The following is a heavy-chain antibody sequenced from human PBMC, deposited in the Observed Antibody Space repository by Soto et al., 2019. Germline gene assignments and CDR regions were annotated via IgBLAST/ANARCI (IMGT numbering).Heavy chain of an antibody. D-gene: IGHD3-16*01. J-gene: IGHJ4*02. Sequence: QVQLQESGPGLVKPSGTLSLTCAVSGGSISSENWWNWVRQPPGKGLEWIGEIYYTESTNYNPSLQSRVTISVDRSKEVFSLRLSSVTAAYTAVYYCARRMRAGKYYDAGDYWGPGILVTVTS. CDR2: IYYTEST. CDR3: ARRMRAGKYYDAGDY. V-gene: IGHV4-4*02. CDR1: GGSISSENW.